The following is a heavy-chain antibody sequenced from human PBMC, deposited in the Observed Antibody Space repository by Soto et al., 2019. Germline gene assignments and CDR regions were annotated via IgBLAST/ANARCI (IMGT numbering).Heavy chain of an antibody. Sequence: QVQLVQSGAEVKKPGSSVKVSCKASGGTFSSYAISWVRQAPGQGLEWMGGIIPIFGTANYAQKFPGRVTITADEFTSTAYMELSSLRSEDTAVYYCARGYSSSSGRGPYYFDYWGQGTLVTVAS. CDR1: GGTFSSYA. V-gene: IGHV1-69*01. J-gene: IGHJ4*02. D-gene: IGHD6-6*01. CDR3: ARGYSSSSGRGPYYFDY. CDR2: IIPIFGTA.